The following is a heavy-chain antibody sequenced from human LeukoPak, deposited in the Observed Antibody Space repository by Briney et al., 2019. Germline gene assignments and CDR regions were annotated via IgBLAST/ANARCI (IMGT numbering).Heavy chain of an antibody. V-gene: IGHV4-34*01. CDR2: INQSGST. D-gene: IGHD2-2*02. CDR3: ARGYCSSTSCYRQGWLQLIPYYFDY. CDR1: GGSSSGYY. Sequence: SETLSLTCAVYGGSSSGYYWSWIRQPPGKGLEWMGEINQSGSTNYNPSLKSRVTISVDTSKNQFSLKLSSVTAADTAVYYCARGYCSSTSCYRQGWLQLIPYYFDYWGQGTLVTVSS. J-gene: IGHJ4*02.